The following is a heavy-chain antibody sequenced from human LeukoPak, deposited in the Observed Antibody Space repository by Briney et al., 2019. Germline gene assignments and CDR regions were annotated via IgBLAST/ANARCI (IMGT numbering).Heavy chain of an antibody. Sequence: PSETLSLTCAVYGGSFSGYYWSWIRQPLGKGLEWIGEINHSGSTNYNPSLKSRVTISVDTSKNQFSLKLSSVTAADTAVYYCARTIVATITGGDYFDYWGQGTLVTVSS. CDR1: GGSFSGYY. V-gene: IGHV4-34*01. CDR2: INHSGST. J-gene: IGHJ4*02. D-gene: IGHD5-12*01. CDR3: ARTIVATITGGDYFDY.